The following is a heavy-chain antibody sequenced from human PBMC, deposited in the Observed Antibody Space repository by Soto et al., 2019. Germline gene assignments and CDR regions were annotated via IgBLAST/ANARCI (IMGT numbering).Heavy chain of an antibody. CDR1: GYTFTSYD. J-gene: IGHJ6*02. Sequence: ASVKVSCKASGYTFTSYDINWVRQATGQGLEWVGWMNPNSGNTGYAQKFQGRVTMTRNTSISTAYMELSSLRSEDTAVYYCAREGVAPYYYYGMDIWGQGTPVTVSS. CDR3: AREGVAPYYYYGMDI. D-gene: IGHD5-12*01. CDR2: MNPNSGNT. V-gene: IGHV1-8*01.